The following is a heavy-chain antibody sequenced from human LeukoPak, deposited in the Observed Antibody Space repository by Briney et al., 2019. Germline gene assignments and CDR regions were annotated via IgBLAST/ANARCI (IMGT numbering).Heavy chain of an antibody. D-gene: IGHD5-24*01. CDR3: ARVVVRDANNYKDY. Sequence: ASVKVSCKASGYTFTGYYMHWVRHSPEQGLEWMGWINPNSGGTNYAQKFQGRVTMTRDTSISTAYLDLSRLRSDDTAVYYCARVVVRDANNYKDYWGQGTLVTVSS. J-gene: IGHJ4*02. CDR2: INPNSGGT. V-gene: IGHV1-2*02. CDR1: GYTFTGYY.